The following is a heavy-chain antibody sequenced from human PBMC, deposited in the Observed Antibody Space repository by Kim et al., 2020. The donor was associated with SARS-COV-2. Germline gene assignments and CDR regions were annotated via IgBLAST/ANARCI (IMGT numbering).Heavy chain of an antibody. CDR3: ARDNYGDYPD. J-gene: IGHJ4*02. CDR2: K. Sequence: KLYVDSVRGRFTISKDNAKNSVELQMGSLGVEETAVYYCARDNYGDYPDWGQGTLVTVSS. D-gene: IGHD3-16*01. V-gene: IGHV3-7*01.